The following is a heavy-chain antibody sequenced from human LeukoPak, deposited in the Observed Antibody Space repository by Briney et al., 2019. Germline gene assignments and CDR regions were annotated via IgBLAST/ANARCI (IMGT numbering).Heavy chain of an antibody. CDR3: ARLYSSSSFEPPYFDY. V-gene: IGHV4-39*01. J-gene: IGHJ4*02. D-gene: IGHD6-6*01. CDR2: IYYSGST. CDR1: GGSISSSRYY. Sequence: KPSETLSLTCTVSGGSISSSRYYWGWIRQPPGKGLEWIGSIYYSGSTYYNPSLKSRVTISVDTSKNQFSLKLSSGTAADTAVYSCARLYSSSSFEPPYFDYWGQGTLVTVSS.